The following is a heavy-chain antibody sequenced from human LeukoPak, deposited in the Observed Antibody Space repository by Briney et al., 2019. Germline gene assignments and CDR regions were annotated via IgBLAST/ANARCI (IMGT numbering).Heavy chain of an antibody. CDR1: GFTFSYYS. Sequence: GGSLRLSCAASGFTFSYYSMNWVRQAPGKGLEWVSSISSRNTYIYYADSVKGRFTISRDNAKNSLYLQMNSLRAEDTAVYYCARLVGATGWGQGTLVTVSS. J-gene: IGHJ4*02. D-gene: IGHD1-26*01. V-gene: IGHV3-21*01. CDR2: ISSRNTYI. CDR3: ARLVGATG.